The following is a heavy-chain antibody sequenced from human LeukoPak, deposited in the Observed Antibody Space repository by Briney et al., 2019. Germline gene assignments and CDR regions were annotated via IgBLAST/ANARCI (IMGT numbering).Heavy chain of an antibody. CDR2: IYTSGST. V-gene: IGHV4-4*07. CDR1: GGSISSYY. D-gene: IGHD6-13*01. Sequence: SETLSLTCTVSGGSISSYYWSWIRQPAGKGLEWIGRIYTSGSTNYNPSLKSRVTMSVDTSKNQFSLKLSSVTAADTAVYYCARASEKYSSSWYWFDPWGQGTLVTVSS. CDR3: ARASEKYSSSWYWFDP. J-gene: IGHJ5*02.